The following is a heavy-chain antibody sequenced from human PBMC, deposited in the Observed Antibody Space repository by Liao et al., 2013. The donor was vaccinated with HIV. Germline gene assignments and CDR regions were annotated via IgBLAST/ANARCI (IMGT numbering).Heavy chain of an antibody. CDR1: GGSLSGYY. CDR2: INHRGTT. Sequence: QVQLQQWGEGLLTTSETLSLTCAVYGGSLSGYYWSWIRQSPDKGLEWIGEINHRGTTNYNPSLKTPVTISVDTSKNQFSLKVTSVTAADTAMYYCARAYYYYGSGSYSNSIPFDYWGQGTLVTVSS. V-gene: IGHV4-34*01. D-gene: IGHD3-10*01. J-gene: IGHJ4*02. CDR3: ARAYYYYGSGSYSNSIPFDY.